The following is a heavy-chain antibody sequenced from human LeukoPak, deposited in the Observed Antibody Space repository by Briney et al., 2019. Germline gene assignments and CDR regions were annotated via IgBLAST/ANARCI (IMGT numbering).Heavy chain of an antibody. CDR1: GFTFSSQW. CDR2: IKEDGGEK. D-gene: IGHD3-16*01. Sequence: GGSLRLSCAASGFTFSSQWMRWVRQAPGKGLEWVANIKEDGGEKSYVDSVKGRFTISRDNAKNSLYLQMNSLRAEDTAVYYCARAFSWGQGTLVTVSS. J-gene: IGHJ5*02. CDR3: ARAFS. V-gene: IGHV3-7*01.